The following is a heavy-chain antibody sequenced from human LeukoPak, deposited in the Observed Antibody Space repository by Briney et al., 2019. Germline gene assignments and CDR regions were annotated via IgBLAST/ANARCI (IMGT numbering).Heavy chain of an antibody. V-gene: IGHV4-59*01. CDR3: ARDRYYGVDY. CDR2: IYYSGNT. CDR1: GGSISSYY. J-gene: IGHJ4*02. Sequence: SETLSLTCTVSGGSISSYYWSWIRQPPGKGLEWIGYIYYSGNTNYNPSLKSRVTISVDTSKNQFSLKLSSVTAADTAAYYCARDRYYGVDYWGQGTLVTVSS. D-gene: IGHD3-10*01.